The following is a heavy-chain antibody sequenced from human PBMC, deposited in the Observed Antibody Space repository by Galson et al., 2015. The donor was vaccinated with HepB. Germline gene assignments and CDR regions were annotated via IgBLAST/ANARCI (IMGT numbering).Heavy chain of an antibody. V-gene: IGHV3-30-3*01. J-gene: IGHJ4*02. CDR1: GFTFSSYA. Sequence: SLRLSCAASGFTFSSYAMHWVRQAPGKGLEWVAVISYDGSNKYYADSVKGRFTISRDNSKSTLYLQMNSLRAEDTAVYYCAREGKPATSPPFDYWGQGTLVTVSS. CDR3: AREGKPATSPPFDY. CDR2: ISYDGSNK.